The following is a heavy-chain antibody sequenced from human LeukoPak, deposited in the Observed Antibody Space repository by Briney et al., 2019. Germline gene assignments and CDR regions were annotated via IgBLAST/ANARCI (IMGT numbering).Heavy chain of an antibody. D-gene: IGHD6-13*01. CDR1: GFTFSSYS. CDR2: ISSSSSYI. V-gene: IGHV3-21*01. Sequence: PGGSLRLSCAASGFTFSSYSMNWVRQAPGKGLEWVSSISSSSSYIYYADSVKGRFTISRDNAKNSLYLQMNSLRAEDTAVYYCARARAAAGTYFYWGQGTLVTVSS. CDR3: ARARAAAGTYFY. J-gene: IGHJ4*02.